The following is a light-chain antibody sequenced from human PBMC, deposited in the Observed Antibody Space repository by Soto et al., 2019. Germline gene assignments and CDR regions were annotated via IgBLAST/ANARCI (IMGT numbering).Light chain of an antibody. Sequence: EIVLTQSPGTLSLSPGERATLSCRASQSVSGTYLAWYQQRPGQAPKVLIYGASSRAAVIPDRFSVSGSGTDFTLTISRLEPEYFAVYYGQQYCDSPLNFGPGTKLYIK. CDR2: GAS. J-gene: IGKJ3*01. CDR1: QSVSGTY. V-gene: IGKV3-20*01. CDR3: QQYCDSPLN.